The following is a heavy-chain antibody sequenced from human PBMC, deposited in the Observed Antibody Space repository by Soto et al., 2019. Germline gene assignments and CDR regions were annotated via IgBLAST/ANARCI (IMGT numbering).Heavy chain of an antibody. CDR2: IIPIFGTA. D-gene: IGHD3-3*01. V-gene: IGHV1-69*06. CDR1: GGTFSSYA. CDR3: ARATGYYDFWSGSRADAFDI. J-gene: IGHJ3*02. Sequence: QVQLGQSGAEVKKPGSSVKVSCKASGGTFSSYAISWVRQAPGQGLEWMGGIIPIFGTANYAQKFQGRGTITADKSTSTAYMELSSLRSEDTAVYYCARATGYYDFWSGSRADAFDIWGQGTMVTVSS.